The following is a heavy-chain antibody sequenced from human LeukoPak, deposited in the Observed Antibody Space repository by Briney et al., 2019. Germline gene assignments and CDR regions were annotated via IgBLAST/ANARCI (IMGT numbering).Heavy chain of an antibody. CDR1: GLTFSSSW. D-gene: IGHD5-18*01. J-gene: IGHJ4*02. V-gene: IGHV3-7*01. CDR2: INPDGNKK. CDR3: ARDLAYSRLDY. Sequence: GGSLRLSCAVSGLTFSSSWMDWARQAPGKGLEWVASINPDGNKKYSADSVKGRFTISRDNAENSLYLQMSSLRVEDTAFYYCARDLAYSRLDYWGQGMLVTVSS.